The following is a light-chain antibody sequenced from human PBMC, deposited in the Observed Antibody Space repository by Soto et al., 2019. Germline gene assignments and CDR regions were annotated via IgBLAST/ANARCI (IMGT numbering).Light chain of an antibody. CDR1: QSVSSN. Sequence: DIVMTQSPATLSVSPGDRATLSCRASQSVSSNLAWYQQKPGQAPRLLIYGASTWATGIPARSSGSGAETEFTHTISSLQPEDYAVDYYQQENKWPPRTFGQGTKVEIK. CDR2: GAS. J-gene: IGKJ1*01. V-gene: IGKV3-15*01. CDR3: QQENKWPPRT.